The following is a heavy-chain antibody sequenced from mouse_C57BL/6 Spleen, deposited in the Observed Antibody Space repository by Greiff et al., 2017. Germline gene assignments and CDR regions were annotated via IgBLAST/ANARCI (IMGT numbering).Heavy chain of an antibody. CDR1: GFTFSDYY. V-gene: IGHV5-16*01. Sequence: EVQRVESEGGLVQPGSSMKLSCTASGFTFSDYYMAWVRQVPEKGLEWVANINYDGSSTYYLDSLKSRFIISRDNAKNILYLQMSSLKSEDTATYYCARERSGSSYYFDYWGQGTTRTVSS. CDR2: INYDGSST. J-gene: IGHJ2*01. CDR3: ARERSGSSYYFDY. D-gene: IGHD1-3*01.